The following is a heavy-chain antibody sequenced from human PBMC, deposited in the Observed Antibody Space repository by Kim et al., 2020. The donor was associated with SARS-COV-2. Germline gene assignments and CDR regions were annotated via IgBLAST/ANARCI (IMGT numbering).Heavy chain of an antibody. CDR1: GFSLSTSGVG. V-gene: IGHV2-5*02. J-gene: IGHJ5*02. CDR3: AHRGSSWRRAWFDP. D-gene: IGHD6-13*01. Sequence: SGPTLVKPTQTLTLTCTFSGFSLSTSGVGVGWIRQPPGKALEWLALIYWDDDKRYSPSLKSRLTITKDTSKNQVVLTMTNMDPVDTATYYCAHRGSSWRRAWFDPWGQGTLVTVSS. CDR2: IYWDDDK.